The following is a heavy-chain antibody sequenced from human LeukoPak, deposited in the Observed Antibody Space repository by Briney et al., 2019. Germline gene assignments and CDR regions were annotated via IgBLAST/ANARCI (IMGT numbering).Heavy chain of an antibody. D-gene: IGHD1-26*01. V-gene: IGHV3-30-3*01. CDR1: GFTFSSYA. Sequence: SGWSLRLSCAASGFTFSSYAMHWVRQAPGKGLEWVAVISYDGSNKYYADSVKGRFTISRDNSKNTLYLQMNSLRAEDTAVYYCARASGGSYYGYYYYGMDVWGQGTTVTVSS. CDR2: ISYDGSNK. CDR3: ARASGGSYYGYYYYGMDV. J-gene: IGHJ6*02.